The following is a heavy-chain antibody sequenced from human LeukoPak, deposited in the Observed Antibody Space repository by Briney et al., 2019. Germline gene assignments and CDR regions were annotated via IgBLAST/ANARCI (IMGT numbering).Heavy chain of an antibody. CDR2: INHSGST. J-gene: IGHJ4*02. Sequence: SETLSLTCAVYGGSFSGYYWSWIRQPPGKGLEWIGEINHSGSTNYNPSLKSRVTISVDTSKNQFSLKLSSVTAADTAIYYCARDAKYYFGSRTYFFFEYWGQGTLLTVSS. D-gene: IGHD3-10*01. CDR1: GGSFSGYY. CDR3: ARDAKYYFGSRTYFFFEY. V-gene: IGHV4-34*01.